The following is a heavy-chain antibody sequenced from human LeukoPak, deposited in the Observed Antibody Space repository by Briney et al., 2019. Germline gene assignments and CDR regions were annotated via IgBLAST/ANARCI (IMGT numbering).Heavy chain of an antibody. CDR3: ASSYCSGGSCYWFDP. CDR1: GYTFTGYY. J-gene: IGHJ5*02. Sequence: GASVKVSCKASGYTFTGYYMHWVRQAPGQGLEWMGWINPNSGGTNYAQKFQGRVTMTRDTSTSTAYMELSRLRSDDTAVYYCASSYCSGGSCYWFDPWGQGTLVTVSS. V-gene: IGHV1-2*02. CDR2: INPNSGGT. D-gene: IGHD2-15*01.